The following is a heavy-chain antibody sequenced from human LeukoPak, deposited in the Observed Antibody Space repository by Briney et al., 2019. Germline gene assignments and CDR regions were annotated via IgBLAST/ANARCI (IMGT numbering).Heavy chain of an antibody. V-gene: IGHV3-30*04. J-gene: IGHJ6*02. D-gene: IGHD6-13*01. CDR2: ISYDGSNK. CDR3: ASSGYSSSWYPDGMDV. CDR1: GFTFSSYA. Sequence: GGSLRLSCAASGFTFSSYAMHWVRQAPGKGLEWVAVISYDGSNKYYADSVKGRFTISRDNSKNTLYLQMNSLRAEDTAVYYCASSGYSSSWYPDGMDVRGQGTTVTVSS.